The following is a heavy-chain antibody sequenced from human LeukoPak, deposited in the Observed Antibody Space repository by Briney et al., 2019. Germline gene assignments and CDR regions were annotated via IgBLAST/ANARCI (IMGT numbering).Heavy chain of an antibody. D-gene: IGHD6-13*01. Sequence: GGSLRLSCAASGFTFSNAWMSWVRQAPGKGLEWVGRIKSKTDGGTTDYAAPVKGRFTISRDDSKNTLYLQMNSLKTEDIAVYYCTTGSRSRATERSGWNWFDPWGQGTLVTVSS. CDR2: IKSKTDGGTT. J-gene: IGHJ5*02. CDR1: GFTFSNAW. V-gene: IGHV3-15*01. CDR3: TTGSRSRATERSGWNWFDP.